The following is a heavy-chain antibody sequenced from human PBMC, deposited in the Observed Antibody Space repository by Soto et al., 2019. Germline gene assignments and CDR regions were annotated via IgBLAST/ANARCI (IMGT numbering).Heavy chain of an antibody. V-gene: IGHV3-30-3*01. D-gene: IGHD6-6*01. J-gene: IGHJ4*02. CDR3: ARDKIAARPIY. Sequence: QVQLVESGGGVVQPGTSLRLSCAASGFTFSSHALHWVRQAPGKGLEWVAVISSDGTNKYYADSVKGRFTIYRDNSKNTLYLQMNGLRAEDTAVYYCARDKIAARPIYWCQGTLVTVSS. CDR1: GFTFSSHA. CDR2: ISSDGTNK.